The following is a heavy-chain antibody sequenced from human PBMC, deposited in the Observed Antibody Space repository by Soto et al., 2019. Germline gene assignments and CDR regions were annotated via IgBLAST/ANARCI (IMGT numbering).Heavy chain of an antibody. J-gene: IGHJ3*02. D-gene: IGHD2-21*01. CDR3: ARHVVAPATRSAFDI. Sequence: PGESLKISCKGFGYTFTTSWIGWVRQMPGKGLEWMGIIYPGDSDTRYSPSFQGQVTISADKSLSTAYLQWSSLKASDTALYYCARHVVAPATRSAFDIWGQGTLVTVSS. CDR2: IYPGDSDT. V-gene: IGHV5-51*01. CDR1: GYTFTTSW.